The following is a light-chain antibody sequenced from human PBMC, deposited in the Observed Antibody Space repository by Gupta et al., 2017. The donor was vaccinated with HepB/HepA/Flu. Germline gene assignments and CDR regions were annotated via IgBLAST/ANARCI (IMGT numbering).Light chain of an antibody. J-gene: IGLJ2*01. V-gene: IGLV2-14*03. CDR2: DVT. CDR3: SSYRRSSTVV. CDR1: SSDVGGYNY. Sequence: QSALTQPDSVSGSPGQSITISCTATSSDVGGYNYVSWYQQHPGKAPKLMIYDVTNRPSGVSNRFSGCKSGNTASLTISGLQAEDEADYYCSSYRRSSTVVFGGGTKLTVL.